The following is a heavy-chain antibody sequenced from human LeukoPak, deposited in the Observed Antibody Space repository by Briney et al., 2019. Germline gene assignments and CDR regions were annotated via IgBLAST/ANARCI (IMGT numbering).Heavy chain of an antibody. J-gene: IGHJ5*02. D-gene: IGHD5-12*01. V-gene: IGHV1-2*02. CDR2: INPNSGGT. CDR1: GYTFTDYY. CDR3: ARDAHNGYEFHDWFDP. Sequence: APVKVSCKASGYTFTDYYIHWVRQAPGQGLEWMGWINPNSGGTKYAQKFQGRVTMITDTSISTAYMEMSRLTSDDTAVYYCARDAHNGYEFHDWFDPWGQGALVTVSS.